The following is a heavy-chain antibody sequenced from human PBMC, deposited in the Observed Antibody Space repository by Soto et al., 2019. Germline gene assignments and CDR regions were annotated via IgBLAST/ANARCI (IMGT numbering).Heavy chain of an antibody. CDR1: GGTFSSYA. V-gene: IGHV1-69*12. CDR3: ASHYDSSGYYYRGLDY. D-gene: IGHD3-22*01. Sequence: QVQLVQSGAEVKKPGSSVKVSCKASGGTFSSYAISWVRQAPGQGLEWMGGIIPIFGTADYAQKFQGRVTITADESTRTAYMELSSLRSEDTAVYYCASHYDSSGYYYRGLDYWGQGPLVTVSS. J-gene: IGHJ4*02. CDR2: IIPIFGTA.